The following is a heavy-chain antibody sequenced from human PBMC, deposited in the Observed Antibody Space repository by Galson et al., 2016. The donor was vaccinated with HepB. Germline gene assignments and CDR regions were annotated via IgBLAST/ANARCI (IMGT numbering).Heavy chain of an antibody. D-gene: IGHD3-10*01. CDR3: ARDGGESVFDH. CDR1: GFTFSAYG. CDR2: AWSDGSVK. Sequence: SLRLSCAASGFTFSAYGMHWVRQAPGKGLEWMALAWSDGSVKYYADSVKGRFTISRDNSKNTLVLQMNSLRVEDSAAYFCARDGGESVFDHWGQGTLVTVSS. V-gene: IGHV3-33*01. J-gene: IGHJ4*02.